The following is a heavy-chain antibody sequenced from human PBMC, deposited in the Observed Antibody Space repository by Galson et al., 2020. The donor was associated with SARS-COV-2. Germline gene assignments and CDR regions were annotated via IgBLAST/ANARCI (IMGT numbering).Heavy chain of an antibody. J-gene: IGHJ6*03. D-gene: IGHD3-22*01. CDR1: GGTFSSYA. CDR3: ARGLWSSGSRDYYYYYDYMDV. Sequence: SVKVSCKASGGTFSSYAISWVRQAPGQGLEWMGGIIPIFGTANYAQKFQGRVTITADESTSTAYMELSSLRSEDTAVCYCARGLWSSGSRDYYYYYDYMDVLGKGTTVTVSS. CDR2: IIPIFGTA. V-gene: IGHV1-69*13.